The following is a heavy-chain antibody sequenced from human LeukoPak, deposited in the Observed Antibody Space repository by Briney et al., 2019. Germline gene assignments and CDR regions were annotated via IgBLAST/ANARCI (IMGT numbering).Heavy chain of an antibody. CDR1: GFTFHHYW. Sequence: GGALSLSCAASGFTFHHYWISWVRQAPGQGLAWVAHINMDGGETYYVDSGKGRFTISRDNAKNSLYLQMNSLRVEDTDVYYCARDKVTYWGQGTLVTVSS. CDR3: ARDKVTY. CDR2: INMDGGET. J-gene: IGHJ4*02. V-gene: IGHV3-7*01.